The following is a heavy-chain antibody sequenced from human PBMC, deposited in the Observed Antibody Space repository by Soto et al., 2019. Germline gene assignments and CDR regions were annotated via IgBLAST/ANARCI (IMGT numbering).Heavy chain of an antibody. J-gene: IGHJ5*02. CDR1: GGSISSYD. V-gene: IGHV4-59*01. Sequence: SETLSLTCTVSGGSISSYDWSWIRQPPGKGLEWIGYIYYSGSTNYNPSLKSRVTISVDTSKNQFSLKLSSVTAADTAVYYCARGLTGTTLLPYSWFDPWGQGTLVTVSS. D-gene: IGHD1-7*01. CDR3: ARGLTGTTLLPYSWFDP. CDR2: IYYSGST.